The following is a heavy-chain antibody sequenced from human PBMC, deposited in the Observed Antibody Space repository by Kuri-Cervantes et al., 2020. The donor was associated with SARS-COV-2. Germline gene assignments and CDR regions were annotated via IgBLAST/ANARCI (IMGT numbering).Heavy chain of an antibody. D-gene: IGHD3-3*01. CDR1: GFTVSSYA. V-gene: IGHV3-30*03. Sequence: GESLKISCAASGFTVSSYAMHWVRQAPGKGLEWVALISYDGSNKYYADSVKGRFTISRDNSKNTLYLQMNSLRAEDTAVYYCAISYDHNPFDPWGQGTLVTVSS. CDR2: ISYDGSNK. J-gene: IGHJ5*02. CDR3: AISYDHNPFDP.